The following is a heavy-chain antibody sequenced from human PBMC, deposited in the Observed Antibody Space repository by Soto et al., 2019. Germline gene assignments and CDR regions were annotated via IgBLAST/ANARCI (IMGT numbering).Heavy chain of an antibody. CDR1: GLTFTRYS. CDR2: ISSTTNYI. J-gene: IGHJ4*02. Sequence: PEESLRLSCAASGLTFTRYSMNWVRQAPGKGLEWVSSISSTTNYIYYGDSMKGRFTISRDNAKNSLYLEMNSLRAEDTAVYYCARESEDLTSNFDYWGQGTLVTVSS. V-gene: IGHV3-21*06. CDR3: ARESEDLTSNFDY.